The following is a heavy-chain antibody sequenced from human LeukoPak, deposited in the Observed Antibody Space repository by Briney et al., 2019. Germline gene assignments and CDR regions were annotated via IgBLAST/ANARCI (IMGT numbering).Heavy chain of an antibody. Sequence: GGSLRLSCAASGFTFRTYAMSWVRQAPGEGLEWVSGIIGNAAATYYADSVKGRFTISRDNSKNTLYLQMNSLRAEDTAVYYCAKGDTFDPWGQGTLVTVSS. CDR3: AKGDTFDP. D-gene: IGHD5-18*01. CDR1: GFTFRTYA. V-gene: IGHV3-23*01. J-gene: IGHJ5*02. CDR2: IIGNAAAT.